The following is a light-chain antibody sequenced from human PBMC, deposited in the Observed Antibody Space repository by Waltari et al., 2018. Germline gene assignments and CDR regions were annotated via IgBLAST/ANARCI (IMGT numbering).Light chain of an antibody. CDR3: AVWDDSLNGQL. CDR2: YDN. J-gene: IGLJ3*02. V-gene: IGLV1-36*01. Sequence: QSVVTQTPSVSEAPGQRVTISCSGGSSNIGNHVVNWYQQFPGKAPKLLIYYDNVWASGVSDRFAGSRSGTSASLAISGLQSEDEADYYCAVWDDSLNGQLFGGGTKLTVL. CDR1: SSNIGNHV.